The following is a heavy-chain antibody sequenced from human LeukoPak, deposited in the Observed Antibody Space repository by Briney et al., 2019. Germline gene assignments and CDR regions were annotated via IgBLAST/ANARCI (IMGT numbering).Heavy chain of an antibody. CDR3: AKDLSYGSYAFDS. Sequence: GGSLRLSCAASGFPFSIYGMHWVRQAPGKGLEWVAIITFDGNSKSYADSVKGRFTVSRDNSKNTLYLQMSSLRTEDTAVYYCAKDLSYGSYAFDSWGQGALVTVSS. V-gene: IGHV3-30*18. CDR1: GFPFSIYG. D-gene: IGHD3-10*01. CDR2: ITFDGNSK. J-gene: IGHJ4*02.